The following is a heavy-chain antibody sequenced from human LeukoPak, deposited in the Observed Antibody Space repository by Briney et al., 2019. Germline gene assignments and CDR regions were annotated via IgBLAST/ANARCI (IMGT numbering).Heavy chain of an antibody. CDR3: VKGVRMGVTSAFDI. CDR2: STGTGYST. CDR1: AFTLSNYA. Sequence: GRSLRLSCAASAFTLSNYAMSWVRHAPGKGLEWVSGSTGTGYSTYYADSVEGRFPISRENSKNTLYLQMYSLSTEHPAVYYCVKGVRMGVTSAFDIWGQGTMVTVSS. J-gene: IGHJ3*02. D-gene: IGHD1-26*01. V-gene: IGHV3-23*01.